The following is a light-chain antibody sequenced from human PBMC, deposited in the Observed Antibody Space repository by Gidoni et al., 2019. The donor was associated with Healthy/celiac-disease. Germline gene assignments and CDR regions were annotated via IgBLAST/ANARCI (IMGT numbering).Light chain of an antibody. V-gene: IGKV1-39*01. CDR3: QQSYSTLFT. Sequence: DIQMTQSPSSLSSSVGDRVTITCRARKSISSYLNWYQQKPGKAPKLLIYSASSLQSGVPSRFSGSGSGTDFTLTISSLQPEDFATYYCQQSYSTLFTFXPXTKVDIK. CDR2: SAS. J-gene: IGKJ3*01. CDR1: KSISSY.